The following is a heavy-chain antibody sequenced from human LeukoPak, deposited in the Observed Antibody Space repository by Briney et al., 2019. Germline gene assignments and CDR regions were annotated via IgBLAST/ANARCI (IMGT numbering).Heavy chain of an antibody. CDR3: AGFFSASNYYDSSGYGY. J-gene: IGHJ4*02. V-gene: IGHV1-18*01. CDR1: GYTFTSYG. D-gene: IGHD3-22*01. CDR2: ISAYNGNT. Sequence: ASVKVSCKASGYTFTSYGISWVRQAPGQGLEWMGWISAYNGNTNYAQKLQGRVTMTTDTSTSTAYMELRSLRSDDTAVYYCAGFFSASNYYDSSGYGYWGQGTLVTVSS.